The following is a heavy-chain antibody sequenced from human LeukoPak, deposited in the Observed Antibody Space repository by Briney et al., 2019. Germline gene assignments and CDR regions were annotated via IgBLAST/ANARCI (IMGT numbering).Heavy chain of an antibody. J-gene: IGHJ4*02. CDR1: GGSLSSGSSY. D-gene: IGHD1-1*01. V-gene: IGHV4-31*03. CDR2: IFYTGST. Sequence: SETLSLTCTVSGGSLSSGSSYWSWIRQHPGTGLECIGYIFYTGSTYYNPSLNSRINISVVTSKNQFSLQLSSVTAADTAVYYCARVGIISEPTATFYFDYWGQGTLVTVSS. CDR3: ARVGIISEPTATFYFDY.